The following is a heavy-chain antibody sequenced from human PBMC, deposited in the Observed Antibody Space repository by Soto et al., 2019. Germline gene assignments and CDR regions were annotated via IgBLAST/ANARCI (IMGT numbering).Heavy chain of an antibody. CDR3: ARLSGSHLGGIAV. V-gene: IGHV5-51*01. D-gene: IGHD1-26*01. Sequence: GESLRVSCKGSGYSFTSYWIGWVRQMPGKGLEWMGIIYPGDSDTRYSPSFQGQVTISADKSISTAYLQWSSLKASDTAMYYCARLSGSHLGGIAVWGQRTTVIVSS. CDR1: GYSFTSYW. CDR2: IYPGDSDT. J-gene: IGHJ6*02.